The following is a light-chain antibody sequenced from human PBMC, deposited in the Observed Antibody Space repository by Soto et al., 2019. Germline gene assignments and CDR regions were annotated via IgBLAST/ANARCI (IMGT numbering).Light chain of an antibody. CDR3: SSYAGSNNLV. Sequence: VLTQPPSASGSPGQSVTISCTGTSSDVGGYNYVSWYQQHPGKAPKLMIYEVSKRPSGVPDRFSGSKSGNTASLTVSGLQAEDEADYFCSSYAGSNNLVFGGGTQLTVL. V-gene: IGLV2-8*01. J-gene: IGLJ2*01. CDR2: EVS. CDR1: SSDVGGYNY.